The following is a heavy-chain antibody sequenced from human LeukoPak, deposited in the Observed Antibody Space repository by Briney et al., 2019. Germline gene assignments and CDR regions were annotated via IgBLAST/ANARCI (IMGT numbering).Heavy chain of an antibody. CDR2: IDPSDSYT. CDR3: ARFPSVVVAVTIDAFDI. J-gene: IGHJ3*02. D-gene: IGHD2-15*01. CDR1: GNSFTCYW. Sequence: GESLRFSCTGSGNSFTCYWISWVRHMPGQGLEWMGRIDPSDSYTNYTPSFQGHVTISADKSISTAYLQWSSLKDSDTAMYYCARFPSVVVAVTIDAFDIWGQGTMVTVSS. V-gene: IGHV5-10-1*01.